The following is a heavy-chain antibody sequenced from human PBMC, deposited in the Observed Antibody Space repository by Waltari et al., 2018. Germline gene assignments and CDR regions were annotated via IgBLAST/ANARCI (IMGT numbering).Heavy chain of an antibody. J-gene: IGHJ5*02. CDR3: SRSLCISNNCYHVDH. V-gene: IGHV1-18*01. Sequence: QVQLVQSGSEVKKPGASGKVSCKTSGYTFRSYGITWVREAPGKGLEWMGWTGGQYDNTKFAEEFQERLTMTTDTATNTGYMYLSSLRSDDTAVYYCSRSLCISNNCYHVDHWGQGTLVTVSS. D-gene: IGHD2-2*01. CDR1: GYTFRSYG. CDR2: TGGQYDNT.